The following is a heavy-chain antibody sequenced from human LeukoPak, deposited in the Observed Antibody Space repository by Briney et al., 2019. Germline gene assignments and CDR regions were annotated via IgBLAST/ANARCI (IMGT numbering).Heavy chain of an antibody. D-gene: IGHD3-16*01. CDR3: AKDGSWGAYYFYFYIDV. CDR2: TSASGHYT. J-gene: IGHJ6*03. Sequence: AGSLRFSCEASGSTFSNSGMSWVRQAPGKGLEWVSGTSASGHYTYNADSAKGRFTISRDNSKNTLYLQMNSLRAEVTALYYFAKDGSWGAYYFYFYIDVWGKGTTVTVSS. V-gene: IGHV3-23*01. CDR1: GSTFSNSG.